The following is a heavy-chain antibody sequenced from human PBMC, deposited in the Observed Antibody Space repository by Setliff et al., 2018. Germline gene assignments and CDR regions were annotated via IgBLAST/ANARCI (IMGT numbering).Heavy chain of an antibody. Sequence: SETLSLTCTVSGGSISNGTFYWGWIRQPPGKGLEWIGSINYHGSIFHDGTTHSTYYNPSLKSRVTISIDTSKSQVSLKLSSVTAADMALYYCARNPDFLQYSFDLWGRGTLVTVSS. CDR3: ARNPDFLQYSFDL. J-gene: IGHJ2*01. D-gene: IGHD3-3*01. V-gene: IGHV4-39*07. CDR1: GGSISNGTFY. CDR2: INYHGSIFHDGTTHST.